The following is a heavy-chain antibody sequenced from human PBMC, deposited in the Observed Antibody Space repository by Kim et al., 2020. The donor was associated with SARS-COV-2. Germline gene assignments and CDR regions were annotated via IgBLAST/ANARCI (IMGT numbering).Heavy chain of an antibody. CDR2: ISSSGSTI. V-gene: IGHV3-11*04. Sequence: GGSLRLSCAASGFTFSDYYMSWIHQAPGKGLERVSYISSSGSTIYYADSVKGRFTISRENAKNSLYLQMNRLRAEDMALYYSARHHPSYGDYVAGDNDEYFQTWRQGTLGTDTS. D-gene: IGHD4-17*01. CDR3: ARHHPSYGDYVAGDNDEYFQT. J-gene: IGHJ1*01. CDR1: GFTFSDYY.